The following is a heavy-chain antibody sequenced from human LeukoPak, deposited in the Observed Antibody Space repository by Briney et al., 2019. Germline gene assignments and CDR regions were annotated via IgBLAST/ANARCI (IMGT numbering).Heavy chain of an antibody. J-gene: IGHJ4*02. D-gene: IGHD3-10*01. CDR2: IYYSGST. Sequence: PSETLSLTCTVSGGSISSSSYYWGWIRQPPGKGLEWIGSIYYSGSTYYNPSLKSRVTISVDTSKNQFSLKLSSVTAADTTVYYCARHYYGSGSYFYYFDYWGQGTLVTVSS. V-gene: IGHV4-39*01. CDR3: ARHYYGSGSYFYYFDY. CDR1: GGSISSSSYY.